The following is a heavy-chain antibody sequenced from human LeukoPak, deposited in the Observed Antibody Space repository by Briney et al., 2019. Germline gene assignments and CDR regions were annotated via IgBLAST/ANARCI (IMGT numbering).Heavy chain of an antibody. V-gene: IGHV1-18*01. Sequence: GASVKVSCKASGYTFTSYGVSWVRQPPGQGLEWMGWISAYNGNTNYALKLQGRVTMTTDTSTSTAYMELRSLRSDDTAVYYCARGDGYSYGYYFDYWGQGTLVTVSS. D-gene: IGHD5-18*01. CDR3: ARGDGYSYGYYFDY. J-gene: IGHJ4*02. CDR1: GYTFTSYG. CDR2: ISAYNGNT.